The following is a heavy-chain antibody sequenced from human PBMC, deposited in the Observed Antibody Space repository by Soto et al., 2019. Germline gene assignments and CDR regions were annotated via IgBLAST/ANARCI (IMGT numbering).Heavy chain of an antibody. CDR2: ISSSGSTI. CDR1: GFTFSDYY. V-gene: IGHV3-11*01. CDR3: ARGPYDYVWGSDPPHFDY. Sequence: QVQLVESGGGLVKPGGSLRLSCAASGFTFSDYYMSWIRQAPGKGLGWVSYISSSGSTIYYADSVKGRFTISRDNAKNSLYLEMNSLRAEDTAVYYCARGPYDYVWGSDPPHFDYWGQGTLVTVSS. J-gene: IGHJ4*02. D-gene: IGHD3-16*02.